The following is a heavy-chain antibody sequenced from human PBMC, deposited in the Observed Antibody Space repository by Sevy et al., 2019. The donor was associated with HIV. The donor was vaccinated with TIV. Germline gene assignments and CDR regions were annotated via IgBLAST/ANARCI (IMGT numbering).Heavy chain of an antibody. V-gene: IGHV3-64*01. Sequence: GESLKISCAASGFTFSTYAMYWVRQAPGKGLEYVSAISGGGGNTYDGTSVKGRFTVSRDNAKNTLYLQMGSLRAEDMAVYFCARKYHDTSGYPRYSMDVWGQGTTVTVSS. CDR2: ISGGGGNT. D-gene: IGHD3-22*01. CDR1: GFTFSTYA. CDR3: ARKYHDTSGYPRYSMDV. J-gene: IGHJ6*02.